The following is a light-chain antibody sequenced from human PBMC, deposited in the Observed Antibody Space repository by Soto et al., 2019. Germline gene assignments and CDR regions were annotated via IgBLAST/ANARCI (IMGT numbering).Light chain of an antibody. CDR2: DTS. CDR3: QHRDRWPPLFT. CDR1: QTVTSY. Sequence: EIVLTQSPATLSLSPGERATLSCRASQTVTSYLAWYQQKPGQAPRLIIYDTSNRATGIPARFSGSGSGTDFTLPISSLELEDFAVYYCQHRDRWPPLFTFGPGTKVDIK. V-gene: IGKV3-11*01. J-gene: IGKJ3*01.